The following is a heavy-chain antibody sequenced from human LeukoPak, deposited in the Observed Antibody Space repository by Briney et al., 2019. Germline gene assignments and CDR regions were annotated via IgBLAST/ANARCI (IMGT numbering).Heavy chain of an antibody. CDR1: GYTFTSYD. D-gene: IGHD3-3*01. J-gene: IGHJ5*02. CDR2: MNPNSGNT. Sequence: ASVKVSCKASGYTFTSYDINWVRQATGQGLEWMGWMNPNSGNTGYAQKFQGRVTMTRNTSISTAYTELSSLRSGDTAVYYCARGSPLGRRITIFGVVISTRYWFDPWGQGTLVTVSS. V-gene: IGHV1-8*01. CDR3: ARGSPLGRRITIFGVVISTRYWFDP.